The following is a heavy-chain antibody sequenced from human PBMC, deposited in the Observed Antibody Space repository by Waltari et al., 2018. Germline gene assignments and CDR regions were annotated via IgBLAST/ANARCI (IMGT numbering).Heavy chain of an antibody. Sequence: QVQLVESGGGVVQPGGSLRLSWAASGFTFSTFGMHWVRQAPGKGLEWVAFIRYDGINKYYGDSVKGRFTISKDNSKNTLYLQMNSLRAEDTAVYYCAKDDSGPSPGLDYWGQGTLVTVSS. D-gene: IGHD1-26*01. J-gene: IGHJ4*02. V-gene: IGHV3-30*02. CDR3: AKDDSGPSPGLDY. CDR1: GFTFSTFG. CDR2: IRYDGINK.